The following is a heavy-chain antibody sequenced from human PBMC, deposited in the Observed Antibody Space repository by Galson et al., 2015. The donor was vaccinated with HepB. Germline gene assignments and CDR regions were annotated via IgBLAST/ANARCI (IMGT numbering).Heavy chain of an antibody. CDR2: INPDNGNT. V-gene: IGHV1-18*04. Sequence: SVKVSCKASGYTFNTYGITYVRQAPGQGLEWVGWINPDNGNTKYAQKLQGRVTMTTDTSTSTAHMELRSLRSDDTAVYYCARGPWFGELTGILVLQHWGQGTLVTVSS. CDR1: GYTFNTYG. J-gene: IGHJ1*01. D-gene: IGHD3-10*01. CDR3: ARGPWFGELTGILVLQH.